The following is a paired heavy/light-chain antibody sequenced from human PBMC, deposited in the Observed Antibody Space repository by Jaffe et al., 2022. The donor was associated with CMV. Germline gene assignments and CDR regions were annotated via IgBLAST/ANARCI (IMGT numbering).Light chain of an antibody. V-gene: IGKV1D-12*01. CDR1: QGINNW. CDR3: QQANRLPLT. CDR2: SAS. Sequence: DIQMTQSPPSVSASVGDRVNITCRASQGINNWLAWYQQKPGKAPKLLIYSASSLQSGVPSRFSGSGSGTEFTLSISSLQPEDFASYYCQQANRLPLTFGGGTKVEIK. J-gene: IGKJ4*01.
Heavy chain of an antibody. J-gene: IGHJ3*02. D-gene: IGHD4-17*01. V-gene: IGHV4-31*03. CDR1: GGSISSAGYY. CDR2: IYYSGST. CDR3: ARVADFGDYEVFDI. Sequence: QVQLQESGPGLVKPSQTLSLTCFVSGGSISSAGYYWSWIRQHPGKGLEWIAYIYYSGSTYYNPSLRSRIAMSVATSTNHFSLKLTSVTAADTAVYYCARVADFGDYEVFDIWGQGTMVTVSS.